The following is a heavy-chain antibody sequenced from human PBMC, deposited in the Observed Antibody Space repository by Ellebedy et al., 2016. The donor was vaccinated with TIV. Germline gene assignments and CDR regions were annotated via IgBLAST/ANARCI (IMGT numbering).Heavy chain of an antibody. D-gene: IGHD6-19*01. Sequence: GESLKISXAASGFTFSSYGMHWVRQAPGKGLEWVAVISYDGSNKYYADSVKGRFTISRDNSKNTLYLQMNSLRAEDTAVYYCARDRRQDSSGWYGGVDYWGQGTLVTVSS. CDR1: GFTFSSYG. CDR3: ARDRRQDSSGWYGGVDY. J-gene: IGHJ4*02. CDR2: ISYDGSNK. V-gene: IGHV3-30*03.